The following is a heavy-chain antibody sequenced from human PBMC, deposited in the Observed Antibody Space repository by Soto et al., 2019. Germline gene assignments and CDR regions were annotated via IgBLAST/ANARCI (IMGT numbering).Heavy chain of an antibody. Sequence: GASVKVSCKASGYTFTSYGISWVRQAPGQGLEWMGWISAYNGNTNYAQKLQGRVTMTTDTSTSTAYMELRSLRSDDTAVYYCARTRCGGIVVVVAACQYGMDVWGQGTTVTVSS. D-gene: IGHD2-15*01. CDR1: GYTFTSYG. CDR3: ARTRCGGIVVVVAACQYGMDV. J-gene: IGHJ6*02. CDR2: ISAYNGNT. V-gene: IGHV1-18*01.